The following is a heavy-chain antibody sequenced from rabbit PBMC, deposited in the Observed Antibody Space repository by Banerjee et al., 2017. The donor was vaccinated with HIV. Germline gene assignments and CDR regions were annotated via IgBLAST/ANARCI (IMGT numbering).Heavy chain of an antibody. CDR1: GFSFSGSYY. CDR2: IYPDWPNT. D-gene: IGHD8-1*01. Sequence: QEQLVESGGGLVQPEGSLTLTCTASGFSFSGSYYMCWVRQAPGKGLEWIGCIYPDWPNTEYASWVNGRFTISRSTSLNTVDLKMTSLTAADTATYFCASGGSSDYYFNLWGPGTLVTVS. V-gene: IGHV1S43*01. J-gene: IGHJ4*01. CDR3: ASGGSSDYYFNL.